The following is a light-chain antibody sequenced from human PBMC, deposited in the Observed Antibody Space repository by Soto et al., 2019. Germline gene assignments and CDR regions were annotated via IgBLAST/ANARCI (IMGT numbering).Light chain of an antibody. V-gene: IGKV1-5*01. CDR1: QSISSW. J-gene: IGKJ1*01. Sequence: DIQMTQSPSTLSASVGDRVTITCRASQSISSWLAWYQQKPGKAPKLLIYAASTLQSGVPSRFSGSGSGTDFTLTISSLQPEDVATYYCQQYTENSGTFGQGTKVDIK. CDR2: AAS. CDR3: QQYTENSGT.